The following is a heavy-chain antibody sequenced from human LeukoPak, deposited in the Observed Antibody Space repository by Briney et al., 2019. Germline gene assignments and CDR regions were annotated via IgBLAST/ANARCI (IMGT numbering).Heavy chain of an antibody. CDR2: IYSGGST. CDR1: GFTVSSNY. J-gene: IGHJ4*02. Sequence: PGGSLRLSCAASGFTVSSNYMSWVRQAPGKGLEWVSVIYSGGSTYHADSVKGRFTISRDNSKNTLYLQMNSLRAEDTAVYYCAKDIRYDSSGGLGYWGQGTLVTVSS. D-gene: IGHD3-22*01. CDR3: AKDIRYDSSGGLGY. V-gene: IGHV3-53*01.